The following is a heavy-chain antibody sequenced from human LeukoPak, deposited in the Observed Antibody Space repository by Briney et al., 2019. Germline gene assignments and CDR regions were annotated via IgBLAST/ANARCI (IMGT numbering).Heavy chain of an antibody. CDR2: ISAYNGNT. Sequence: ASVNVSCTASGYTFTSYGISWVRQAPGQGLEWMGWISAYNGNTNYAQKLQGRVTMTTDTSTSTAYMELRSLRSDDTAVYYCGRVVAVAGTNWGEGTLVTVSS. J-gene: IGHJ4*02. CDR1: GYTFTSYG. CDR3: GRVVAVAGTN. D-gene: IGHD6-19*01. V-gene: IGHV1-18*04.